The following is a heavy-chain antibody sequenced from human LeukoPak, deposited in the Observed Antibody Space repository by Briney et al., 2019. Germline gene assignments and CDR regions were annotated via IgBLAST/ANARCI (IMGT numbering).Heavy chain of an antibody. V-gene: IGHV4-4*07. CDR2: IFTSGST. CDR3: ARLLWFGETNWFDP. CDR1: GGSISTFY. D-gene: IGHD3-10*01. Sequence: SETLSLTCTVSGGSISTFYWSWIRQPAGKGLEWIGRIFTSGSTNYNPSLKSRVTMSVDTSKNQFSLKLSSVTAADTAVYYCARLLWFGETNWFDPWGQGTLVTVSS. J-gene: IGHJ5*02.